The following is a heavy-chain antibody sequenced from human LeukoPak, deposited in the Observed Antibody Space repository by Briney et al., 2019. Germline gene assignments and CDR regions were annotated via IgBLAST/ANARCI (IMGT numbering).Heavy chain of an antibody. V-gene: IGHV4-38-2*02. D-gene: IGHD3-22*01. Sequence: SETLSLTCTVSSYSIRSNYYWGWIRQTPGKGLEWIASINHSGITYYSPSLKSRVTVSVDMSKNQFSLKLTSVTAADTAVYYCGRDRPSGYYDYWGQGILVTVSS. CDR1: SYSIRSNYY. CDR3: GRDRPSGYYDY. CDR2: INHSGIT. J-gene: IGHJ4*02.